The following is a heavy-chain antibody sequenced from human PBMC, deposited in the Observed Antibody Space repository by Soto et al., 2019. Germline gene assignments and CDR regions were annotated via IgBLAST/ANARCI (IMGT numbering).Heavy chain of an antibody. V-gene: IGHV1-69*01. D-gene: IGHD5-12*01. CDR1: GGIFSSYG. CDR3: ARGPRSINWYFDL. Sequence: QVQLVQSGAEVKKHWSSVKVSCKASGGIFSSYGLTWVRQAPGQGLEWMGGIIPRLRTANYAQKFQDRVTFTADESTSTAYMELSSLRSEDSAVYYCARGPRSINWYFDLWGRGTLVTVSS. J-gene: IGHJ2*01. CDR2: IIPRLRTA.